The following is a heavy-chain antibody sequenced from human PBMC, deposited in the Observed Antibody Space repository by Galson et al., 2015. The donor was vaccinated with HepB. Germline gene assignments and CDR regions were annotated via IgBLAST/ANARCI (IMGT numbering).Heavy chain of an antibody. CDR3: ARGSRIDILSGHECFDA. Sequence: SLRLSCATSGFNFRLYDMHWVCQISGERPEWVTAIDTGGDTYYPDSVRGRFIISRENSKNSFYLQMSNLKAGDTAVYYCARGSRIDILSGHECFDAWGQGTLVSVSS. CDR2: IDTGGDT. D-gene: IGHD2-15*01. J-gene: IGHJ5*02. V-gene: IGHV3-13*04. CDR1: GFNFRLYD.